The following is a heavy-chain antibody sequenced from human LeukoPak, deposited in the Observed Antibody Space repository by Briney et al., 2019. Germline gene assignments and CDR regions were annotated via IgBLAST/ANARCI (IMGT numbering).Heavy chain of an antibody. Sequence: SETLSLTCAVSGYSISSGYYWGWIRQPPGKGLEWIGSIYHSGSTYYNPSLKSRVTISVDTSKNQFSLKLSSVTAADTAVYYCAREGYYDSSGYNVPSFDYWGQGTLVTVSS. CDR3: AREGYYDSSGYNVPSFDY. V-gene: IGHV4-38-2*02. D-gene: IGHD3-22*01. CDR1: GYSISSGYY. CDR2: IYHSGST. J-gene: IGHJ4*02.